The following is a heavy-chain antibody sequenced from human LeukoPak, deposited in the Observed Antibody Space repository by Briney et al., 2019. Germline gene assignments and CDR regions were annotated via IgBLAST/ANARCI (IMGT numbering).Heavy chain of an antibody. CDR1: GFTFSSYA. Sequence: GGSLRLSCAASGFTFSSYAMNWVRQAPGKGLEWVSGISGGADNTYYADSVKGRFIISRDNSKNTLYLQMNSLRAEDTAVYYCAKGDTAMVPGYYYYYYGMDVWGQGTTVTVSS. CDR3: AKGDTAMVPGYYYYYYGMDV. V-gene: IGHV3-23*01. CDR2: ISGGADNT. D-gene: IGHD5-18*01. J-gene: IGHJ6*02.